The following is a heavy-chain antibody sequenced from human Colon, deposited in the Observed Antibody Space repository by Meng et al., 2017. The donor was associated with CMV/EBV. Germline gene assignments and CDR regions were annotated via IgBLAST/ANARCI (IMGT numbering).Heavy chain of an antibody. CDR3: ARGRNGWLLPLDS. Sequence: VHLPLWGAGLLKPAETLSITVAISGWSFHAYYLTRIRQSPGKGLEWIGELHHSGSTNYNPSLKSRVTISIDTSKRHFSLRLTSVTAADTAVYYCARGRNGWLLPLDSWGQGTLVTVSS. D-gene: IGHD3-3*01. V-gene: IGHV4-34*01. CDR2: LHHSGST. J-gene: IGHJ4*02. CDR1: GWSFHAYY.